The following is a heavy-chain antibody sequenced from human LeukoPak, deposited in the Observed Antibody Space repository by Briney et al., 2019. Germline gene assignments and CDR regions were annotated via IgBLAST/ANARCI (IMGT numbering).Heavy chain of an antibody. J-gene: IGHJ4*02. CDR3: AREYYYGSGSYYSPSSFDY. Sequence: GGSLRLSCAASGFTFSSYSMKWVRQATGKGLEWVASISSSSSYIYYADSVKGRFTISRDNAKTSLYLQINSLRAEDTAVYYCAREYYYGSGSYYSPSSFDYWGQGTLVTVSS. D-gene: IGHD3-10*01. CDR1: GFTFSSYS. CDR2: ISSSSSYI. V-gene: IGHV3-21*01.